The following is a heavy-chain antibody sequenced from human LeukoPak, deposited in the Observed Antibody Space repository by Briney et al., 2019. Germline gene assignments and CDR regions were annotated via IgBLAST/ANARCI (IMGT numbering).Heavy chain of an antibody. D-gene: IGHD3-9*01. CDR1: GGSISSGGYS. CDR3: ARHLTPPLRYFDWLPPPRGDAFDI. J-gene: IGHJ3*02. V-gene: IGHV4-30-2*01. Sequence: KASQTLSLTCAVSGGSISSGGYSWSWIRQPPGKGLEWIGYIYHSGSTYYNPSLKSRVTISVDTSKNQFSLKLSSVTAADTAVYYCARHLTPPLRYFDWLPPPRGDAFDIWGQGTMVTVSS. CDR2: IYHSGST.